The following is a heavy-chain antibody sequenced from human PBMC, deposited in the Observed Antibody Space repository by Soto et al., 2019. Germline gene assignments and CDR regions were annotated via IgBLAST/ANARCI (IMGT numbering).Heavy chain of an antibody. J-gene: IGHJ4*02. CDR2: IYYSGST. CDR1: GGSISSYY. V-gene: IGHV4-59*01. Sequence: KTSETLSLTCAVYGGSISSYYWSWIRQPPGKGLEWIGYIYYSGSTNYNPSLKSRVTISVDTSKNQFSLKLSSVTAADTAVYYCARRRYDFWSGYLDYWGQGTLVTISS. CDR3: ARRRYDFWSGYLDY. D-gene: IGHD3-3*01.